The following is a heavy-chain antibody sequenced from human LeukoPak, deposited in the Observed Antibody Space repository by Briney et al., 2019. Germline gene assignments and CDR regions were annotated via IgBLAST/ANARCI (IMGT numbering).Heavy chain of an antibody. V-gene: IGHV1-46*01. CDR3: ARSGTRYYFDY. D-gene: IGHD3-10*01. CDR1: GYTFTSYY. J-gene: IGHJ4*02. CDR2: INPSGGST. Sequence: ASVKVSCKASGYTFTSYYIYWVRQAPGQGLEWMGIINPSGGSTSYAQKFQGRVTMTRDTSTSTVYMELSSLRSEDTAVYYCARSGTRYYFDYWGQGTLVTVSS.